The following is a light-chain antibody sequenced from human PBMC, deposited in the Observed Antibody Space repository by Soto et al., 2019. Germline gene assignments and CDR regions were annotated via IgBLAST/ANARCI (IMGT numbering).Light chain of an antibody. CDR3: QQYYSTPWT. J-gene: IGKJ1*01. Sequence: DIQMTQSPSSLSASVGDRVTITCQASQDIKNYLNWYQQKSGKAPKLLIYDASDLETGVPSRFSGSGSGTDFTFTINSLQAEDVAVYYCQQYYSTPWTFGQGTKVEIK. V-gene: IGKV1-33*01. CDR1: QDIKNY. CDR2: DAS.